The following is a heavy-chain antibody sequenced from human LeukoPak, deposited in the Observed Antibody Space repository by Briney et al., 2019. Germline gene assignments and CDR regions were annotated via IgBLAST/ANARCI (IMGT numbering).Heavy chain of an antibody. V-gene: IGHV3-48*01. CDR2: ITGDNNII. D-gene: IGHD7-27*01. CDR1: GFTFSSYS. CDR3: VRDKNWAFDY. J-gene: IGHJ4*02. Sequence: GGSLRLSCAASGFTFSSYSMNWVRQAPGKGLEWLSYITGDNNIISYVDSVKGRFTISRDNAQNSLYLQMNSLRAEDTALYFCVRDKNWAFDYWGQGTPVTVSS.